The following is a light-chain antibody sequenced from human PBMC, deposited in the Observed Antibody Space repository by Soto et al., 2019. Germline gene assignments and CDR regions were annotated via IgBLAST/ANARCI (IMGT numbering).Light chain of an antibody. V-gene: IGKV1-39*01. J-gene: IGKJ2*01. Sequence: DILMTQSQSSLSASVGDRVTITCRASHRIISNVNWYHQRPGKAPTLLIFGASVLQSGVPSRFSGTGSGTEVTLTISSLQPEDLGTYYCQQTYSTPYTFGQGTTVVIK. CDR1: HRIISN. CDR3: QQTYSTPYT. CDR2: GAS.